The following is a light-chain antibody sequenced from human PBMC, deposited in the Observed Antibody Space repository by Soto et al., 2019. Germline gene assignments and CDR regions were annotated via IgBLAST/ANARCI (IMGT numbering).Light chain of an antibody. Sequence: DIQMTQSPSTLSAYVGDRVTITCRASQRIGDSLAWFQQKLGKAPKLLIFKASILESGVPSRFSGSGSGTEFTLTINSLQPDDFATYFCQHYDSYSYDFGQGTKLEIK. V-gene: IGKV1-5*03. CDR1: QRIGDS. CDR2: KAS. CDR3: QHYDSYSYD. J-gene: IGKJ2*01.